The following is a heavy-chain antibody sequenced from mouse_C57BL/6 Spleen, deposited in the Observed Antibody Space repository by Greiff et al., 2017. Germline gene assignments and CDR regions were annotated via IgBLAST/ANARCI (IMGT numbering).Heavy chain of an antibody. D-gene: IGHD1-1*01. Sequence: EVMLVESGGGLVKPGGSLKLSCAASGFTFSDYGMHWVRQAPEKGLEWVAYISSCSSTIYYADTVKGRVTISRDNAKNTLFLQMTSLRSEDTAMYYCSRNYYGSGTWFAYWGQGTLVTVSA. J-gene: IGHJ3*01. CDR2: ISSCSSTI. CDR1: GFTFSDYG. CDR3: SRNYYGSGTWFAY. V-gene: IGHV5-17*01.